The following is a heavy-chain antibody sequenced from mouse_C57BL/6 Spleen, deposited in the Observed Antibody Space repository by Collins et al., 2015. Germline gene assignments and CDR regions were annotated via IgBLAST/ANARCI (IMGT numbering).Heavy chain of an antibody. CDR2: IRLKSDNYAT. J-gene: IGHJ3*01. D-gene: IGHD1-1*01. CDR3: TGHTTVVS. CDR1: GFTFSNYW. Sequence: EVKLEESGGGLVQPGGSMKLSCVASGFTFSNYWMNWVRQSPEKGLEWVAQIRLKSDNYATHYAESVKGRFTISRDDSKSSVYLQMNNLRAEDTGIYYCTGHTTVVSWGQGTLVTVSA. V-gene: IGHV6-3*01.